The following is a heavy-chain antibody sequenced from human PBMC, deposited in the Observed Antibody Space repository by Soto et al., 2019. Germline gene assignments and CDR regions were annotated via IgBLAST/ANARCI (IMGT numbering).Heavy chain of an antibody. D-gene: IGHD4-17*01. V-gene: IGHV4-30-2*01. CDR2: IYHRGST. CDR1: AGAISNGGYS. J-gene: IGHJ4*02. Sequence: PSLTLSLTWALSAGAISNGGYSWSWIRQPPGQGLEWIGYIYHRGSTYYNPSLKSRVTISVDRSKNQFSLKLSSVTAADTAVYYCARSQTTVTSYDYWGQGTLGNVSS. CDR3: ARSQTTVTSYDY.